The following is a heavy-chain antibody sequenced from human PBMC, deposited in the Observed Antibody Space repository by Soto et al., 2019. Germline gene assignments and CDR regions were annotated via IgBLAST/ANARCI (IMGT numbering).Heavy chain of an antibody. CDR1: GGTFSSYT. Sequence: QVPLVQSGAEVKKPGSSVKVSCKASGGTFSSYTISWVRQAPGQGLEWMGRIIPILGIANYAQKFQGRVTITADKSTSTAYMELSSLRSEDTAVYYCARETTVTLDYWGQGTLVTVSS. CDR2: IIPILGIA. J-gene: IGHJ4*02. V-gene: IGHV1-69*08. CDR3: ARETTVTLDY. D-gene: IGHD4-17*01.